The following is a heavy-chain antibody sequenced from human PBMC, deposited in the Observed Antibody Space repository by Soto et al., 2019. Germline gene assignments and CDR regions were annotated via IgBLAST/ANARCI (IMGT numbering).Heavy chain of an antibody. CDR3: ARITAYGAEYFQH. V-gene: IGHV2-26*01. D-gene: IGHD4-17*01. J-gene: IGHJ1*01. Sequence: GPTLGNPTETLGLTCSFSGFSLSNARMGVSWIRQPPGKALEWLAHIFSNDEKSYSTSLKSRLTISKDTSKSQVVLTMTNMDPVDTDTYYCARITAYGAEYFQHWGQGTLVTVSS. CDR1: GFSLSNARMG. CDR2: IFSNDEK.